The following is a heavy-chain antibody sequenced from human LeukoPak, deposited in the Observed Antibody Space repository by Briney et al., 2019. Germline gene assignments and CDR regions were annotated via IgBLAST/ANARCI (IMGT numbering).Heavy chain of an antibody. CDR2: IYYSGST. V-gene: IGHV4-59*12. CDR1: GGSISSYY. CDR3: ARDPGPYCGGDCYSGDY. J-gene: IGHJ4*02. Sequence: SETLSLTCTVSGGSISSYYWSWIRQPPGKGLEWIGYIYYSGSTNYNPSLKSRVTMSVDTSKNQFSLKLSSVTAADTAVYYCARDPGPYCGGDCYSGDYWGQGTLVTVSS. D-gene: IGHD2-21*02.